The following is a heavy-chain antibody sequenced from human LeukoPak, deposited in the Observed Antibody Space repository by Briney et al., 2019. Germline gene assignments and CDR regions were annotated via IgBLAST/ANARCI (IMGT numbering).Heavy chain of an antibody. CDR1: GGSFSSYY. CDR3: ARKGIAAAGTYNWFDP. CDR2: INHSGST. D-gene: IGHD6-13*01. Sequence: SETLSLTCAVYGGSFSSYYWSWIRQPPGKGLEWIGEINHSGSTNYNPSLKSRVTISVDTSKNQFSLKLSSVTAADTAVYYCARKGIAAAGTYNWFDPWGQGTLVTVSS. J-gene: IGHJ5*02. V-gene: IGHV4-34*01.